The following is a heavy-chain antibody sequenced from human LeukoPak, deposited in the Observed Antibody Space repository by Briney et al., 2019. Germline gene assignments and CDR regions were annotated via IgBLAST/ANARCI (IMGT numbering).Heavy chain of an antibody. CDR3: ARGRGNIATTGGWFDP. V-gene: IGHV1-8*01. CDR2: MNPNSGHT. D-gene: IGHD6-13*01. J-gene: IGHJ5*02. CDR1: GYTFINLD. Sequence: ASVKVSCKASGYTFINLDINWVRQATGQGLEWMGWMNPNSGHTGYAQKFQGRVTMTRNTSVNTAYMELSSLKSEDTAVYYCARGRGNIATTGGWFDPWGQGTLVTVSS.